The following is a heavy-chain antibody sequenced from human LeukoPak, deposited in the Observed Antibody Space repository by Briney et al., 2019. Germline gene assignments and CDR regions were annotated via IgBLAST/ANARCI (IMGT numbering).Heavy chain of an antibody. CDR2: IYYSGST. D-gene: IGHD1-26*01. Sequence: SETLSLTCTVSGGSISSYYWSWIRQPPGKGLEWIGYIYYSGSTNYNPSLKSRVTISVDTSKNQFSLKLSSVTAADTAVYYCARHFVGATRNWFDPRGQGTLVTVSS. CDR1: GGSISSYY. V-gene: IGHV4-59*08. CDR3: ARHFVGATRNWFDP. J-gene: IGHJ5*02.